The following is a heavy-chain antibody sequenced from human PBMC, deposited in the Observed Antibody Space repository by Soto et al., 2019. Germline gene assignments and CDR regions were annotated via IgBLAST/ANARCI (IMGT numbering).Heavy chain of an antibody. CDR3: AKGGQLLTEGGGY. Sequence: EVQLVESGGGLVQPGRSLRLSCAASGFTFDDYAMHWVRQAPGKGLEWVSGISWNSGSIGYADSVKGRFTISRDNAKNSLYLLMNSLRAEDTALYYCAKGGQLLTEGGGYWGQGTLVTVSS. D-gene: IGHD2-2*01. V-gene: IGHV3-9*01. CDR1: GFTFDDYA. CDR2: ISWNSGSI. J-gene: IGHJ4*02.